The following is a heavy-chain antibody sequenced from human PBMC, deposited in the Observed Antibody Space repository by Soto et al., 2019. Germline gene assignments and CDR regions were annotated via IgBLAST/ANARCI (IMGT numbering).Heavy chain of an antibody. CDR3: ARKAWVRFDY. CDR2: VFHTGNT. J-gene: IGHJ4*02. D-gene: IGHD7-27*01. V-gene: IGHV4-4*02. Sequence: SETLSLTCAVSGDSIISRVWLTLVRQPPGKGLEWIGEVFHTGNTNYNPSLKSRVTMSVDKSTNEFSLKVTSVTAADTAIYYCARKAWVRFDYWGQGALVTVSS. CDR1: GDSIISRVW.